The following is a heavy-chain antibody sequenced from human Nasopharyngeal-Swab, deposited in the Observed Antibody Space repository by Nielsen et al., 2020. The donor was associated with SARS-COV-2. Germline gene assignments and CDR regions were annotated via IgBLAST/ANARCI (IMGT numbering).Heavy chain of an antibody. CDR2: ISYDGSNK. Sequence: GGSLRLSCAASGFTFSSYAMHWVRQAPGKGLEWVAVISYDGSNKYYADSVKGRFTISRDNSKNTPYLQMNSLRAEDTAVYYCADSLLAYGDYAWGDYYYYGMDVWGQGTTVTVSS. V-gene: IGHV3-30-3*01. D-gene: IGHD4-17*01. CDR1: GFTFSSYA. CDR3: ADSLLAYGDYAWGDYYYYGMDV. J-gene: IGHJ6*02.